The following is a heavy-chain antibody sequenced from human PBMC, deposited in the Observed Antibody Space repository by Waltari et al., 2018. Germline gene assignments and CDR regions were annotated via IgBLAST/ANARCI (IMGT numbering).Heavy chain of an antibody. V-gene: IGHV3-7*04. D-gene: IGHD2-21*01. J-gene: IGHJ4*02. CDR2: IKQDGSEE. CDR1: GFSISDFW. Sequence: EVNLVESGGGLVQPGGSLRLSCAAPGFSISDFWMHWARQAPGKGPEWVATIKQDGSEEYYVDSVKGRFTISRDNAKNSLYLQMNSLRLEDTAVYYCVRGAGWLLESWGQGTLATVSS. CDR3: VRGAGWLLES.